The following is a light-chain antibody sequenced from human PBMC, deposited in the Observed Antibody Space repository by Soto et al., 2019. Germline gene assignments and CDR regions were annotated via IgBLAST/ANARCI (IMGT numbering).Light chain of an antibody. CDR1: QSVSSY. CDR3: QQRYNWPRT. CDR2: DAS. V-gene: IGKV3-11*01. J-gene: IGKJ1*01. Sequence: EIVLTQSPATLSLSPGERATLSCRASQSVSSYLAWYQQKPGQPPRLLIYDASNRAHGIPARFSGSGSGTDFTLTISILEPEDFAVYYCQQRYNWPRTFGQGTKVEIK.